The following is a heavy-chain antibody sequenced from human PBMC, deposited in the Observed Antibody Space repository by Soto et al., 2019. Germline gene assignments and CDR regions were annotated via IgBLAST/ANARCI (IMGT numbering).Heavy chain of an antibody. CDR2: INSDGSST. CDR1: GFTFSSYW. J-gene: IGHJ3*02. CDR3: ARDQARGNAFDI. D-gene: IGHD3-10*01. V-gene: IGHV3-74*01. Sequence: GSLRLSCAASGFTFSSYWVHWVRQAPGKGLVWVSRINSDGSSTSYADSVKGRFTISRDNAKNTLYLQMNSLRAEDTAVYYCARDQARGNAFDIWGQGTMVTVSS.